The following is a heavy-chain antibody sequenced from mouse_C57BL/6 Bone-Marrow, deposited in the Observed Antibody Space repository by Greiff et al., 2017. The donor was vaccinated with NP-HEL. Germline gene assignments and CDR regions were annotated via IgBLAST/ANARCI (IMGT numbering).Heavy chain of an antibody. CDR2: ISSGSSTI. D-gene: IGHD2-2*01. Sequence: EVHLVESGGGLVKPGGSLKLSCAASGFTFSDYGMHWVRQAPEKGLEWVAYISSGSSTIYYADTVKGRFTISRDNAKNTLFLQMTSLRSEDTAMYYCAREGNYGYDEDYWGQGTTLTVSS. CDR3: AREGNYGYDEDY. V-gene: IGHV5-17*01. J-gene: IGHJ2*01. CDR1: GFTFSDYG.